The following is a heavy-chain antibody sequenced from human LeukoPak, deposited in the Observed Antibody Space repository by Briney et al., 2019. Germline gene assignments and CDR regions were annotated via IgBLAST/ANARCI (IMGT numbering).Heavy chain of an antibody. V-gene: IGHV3-7*01. Sequence: GGSLRLSCVASGFSFTTSWMSWVRQAPGKGPEWVANIKYDGSEKNYVDSVKGRFSISRDNAKNSLSLAMNSLRAEDTAVYYCARDRTNSRSFDYWGQGTLVTVSS. CDR2: IKYDGSEK. J-gene: IGHJ4*02. CDR3: ARDRTNSRSFDY. CDR1: GFSFTTSW. D-gene: IGHD2-21*01.